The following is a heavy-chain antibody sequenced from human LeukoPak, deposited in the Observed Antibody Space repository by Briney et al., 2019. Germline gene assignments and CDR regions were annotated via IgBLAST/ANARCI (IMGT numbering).Heavy chain of an antibody. Sequence: GGSLRLSCAASGFTFNIFWMSWVRQAPGKGLKWVANIKHVGSEEYYGDSARGRFTISRDNVKNSLILQTNSLRGEDTAVYYCARAPGTPTGDYWGEGTLVTVSS. CDR3: ARAPGTPTGDY. CDR2: IKHVGSEE. CDR1: GFTFNIFW. V-gene: IGHV3-7*04. J-gene: IGHJ4*02. D-gene: IGHD3-10*01.